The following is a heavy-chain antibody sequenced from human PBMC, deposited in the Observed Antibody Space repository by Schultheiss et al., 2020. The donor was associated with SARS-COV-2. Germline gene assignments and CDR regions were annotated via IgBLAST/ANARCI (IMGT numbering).Heavy chain of an antibody. V-gene: IGHV4-4*02. Sequence: SETLSLTCAVSGGSISSSNWWSWVRQPPGKGLEWIGEINHSGSTNYNPSLKSRVTISVDTSKNQFSLKLSSVTAADTAVYYCARETAVGSVFDYWGQGTLVTVSS. D-gene: IGHD6-13*01. CDR1: GGSISSSNW. CDR3: ARETAVGSVFDY. CDR2: INHSGST. J-gene: IGHJ4*02.